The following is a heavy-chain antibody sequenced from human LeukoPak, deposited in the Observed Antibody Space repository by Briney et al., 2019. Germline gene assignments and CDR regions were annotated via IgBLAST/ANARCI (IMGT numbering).Heavy chain of an antibody. CDR3: ARVSGPGLFVGGYYFDY. CDR1: GGTFSSYA. J-gene: IGHJ4*02. Sequence: VASVKVSCKASGGTFSSYAISGVRQAPGQGIEWMVGIIPIFGTANYAQKFQGRVTITADKSTSTAYMELSSLRSEDTAVYYCARVSGPGLFVGGYYFDYWGQGTLVTVSS. D-gene: IGHD1-26*01. V-gene: IGHV1-69*06. CDR2: IIPIFGTA.